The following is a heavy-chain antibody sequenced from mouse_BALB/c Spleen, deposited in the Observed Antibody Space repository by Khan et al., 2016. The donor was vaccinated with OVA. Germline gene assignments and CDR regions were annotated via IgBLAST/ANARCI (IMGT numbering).Heavy chain of an antibody. D-gene: IGHD1-1*02. Sequence: VQLKQSGTVLARPGASVKMSCKASGYTFTNYWMHWVKQRPGQGLEWIGTIFPGNSDTNYNQKFTGKANLTAVTSTSTAYMELSSLTNEDSAVYYCSRNGFGSYEIWDYWGQGTTLTVSS. CDR1: GYTFTNYW. J-gene: IGHJ2*01. CDR3: SRNGFGSYEIWDY. CDR2: IFPGNSDT. V-gene: IGHV1-5*01.